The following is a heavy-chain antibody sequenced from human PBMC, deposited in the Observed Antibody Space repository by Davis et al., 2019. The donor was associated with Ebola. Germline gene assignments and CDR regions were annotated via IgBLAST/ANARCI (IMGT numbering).Heavy chain of an antibody. J-gene: IGHJ3*01. CDR2: IYYTGSA. D-gene: IGHD2-2*01. V-gene: IGHV4-59*11. CDR1: NGSISRHY. Sequence: PSETLSLTCTVSNGSISRHYWSWIRQPPGKRLEWIGSIYYTGSAYYNSSLNSRVTISVDTSKNQFSLKLNSVTAADTAVYYCARGGLVPAALYLWGQGTMVTVSS. CDR3: ARGGLVPAALYL.